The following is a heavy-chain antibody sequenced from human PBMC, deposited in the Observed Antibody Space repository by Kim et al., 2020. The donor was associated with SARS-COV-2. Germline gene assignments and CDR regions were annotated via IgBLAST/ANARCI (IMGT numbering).Heavy chain of an antibody. V-gene: IGHV1-18*04. Sequence: ASVKVSCKASGYTFTSYGISWVRQAPGQGLEWMGWISAYNGNTNYAQKLQGRVTMTTDTSTSTAYMELRSLRSDDTAVYYCARDRRNMITFGGVIVNWFDPWGQGTLVTVSS. CDR1: GYTFTSYG. D-gene: IGHD3-16*02. J-gene: IGHJ5*02. CDR2: ISAYNGNT. CDR3: ARDRRNMITFGGVIVNWFDP.